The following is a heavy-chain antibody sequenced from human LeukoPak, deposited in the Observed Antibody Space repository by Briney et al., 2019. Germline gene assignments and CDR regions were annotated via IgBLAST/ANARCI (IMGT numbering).Heavy chain of an antibody. V-gene: IGHV3-21*01. CDR3: ARDGSGYSPYYSDY. J-gene: IGHJ4*02. Sequence: GGSLRLSCAASGFTFSSYSMNWVRQAPGKGLEWVSSISSSSSYIYYADSVKGRFTISRDNAKNSLYLQMNSLRAEDTAVYYCARDGSGYSPYYSDYWGQGTLVTVSS. CDR1: GFTFSSYS. CDR2: ISSSSSYI. D-gene: IGHD5-18*01.